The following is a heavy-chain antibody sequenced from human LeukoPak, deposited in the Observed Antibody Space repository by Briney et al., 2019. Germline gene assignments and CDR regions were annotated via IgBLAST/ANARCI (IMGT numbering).Heavy chain of an antibody. CDR1: GGSISSSSYY. Sequence: SETLSLTCTVSGGSISSSSYYWGWIRQPPGKGLEWIGSIYYSGSTYYNPSLKSRLTISVDTSKNQFSLKLSSVTAADTAVYYWARESSECGPGDSWGQGTLVTVSS. V-gene: IGHV4-39*07. D-gene: IGHD2-21*01. CDR2: IYYSGST. CDR3: ARESSECGPGDS. J-gene: IGHJ5*02.